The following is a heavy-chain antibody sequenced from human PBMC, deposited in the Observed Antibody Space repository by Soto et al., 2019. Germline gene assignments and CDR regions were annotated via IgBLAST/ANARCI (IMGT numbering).Heavy chain of an antibody. D-gene: IGHD2-15*01. V-gene: IGHV1-2*04. CDR2: INPNSGGT. J-gene: IGHJ6*02. Sequence: ASVKVSCKASGYTFTGYYMHWVRQAPGQGLEWMGWINPNSGGTNYAQKFQGWVTMTRDTSISTAYMELSRLRSDDTAVYYCARVRVVVAATRVDYYYYGMDVWGQGTTVTVSS. CDR1: GYTFTGYY. CDR3: ARVRVVVAATRVDYYYYGMDV.